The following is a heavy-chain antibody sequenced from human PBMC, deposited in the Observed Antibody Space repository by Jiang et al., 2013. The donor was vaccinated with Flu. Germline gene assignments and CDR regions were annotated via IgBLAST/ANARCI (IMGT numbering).Heavy chain of an antibody. J-gene: IGHJ4*02. CDR1: GYAFTSYG. Sequence: ASGYAFTSYGISWVRQAPGQGLEWMGWISAYNGNTNYAQKLQGRVTMTTDTSTSTAYMELRSLRSDDTAVYYCARENDSSGYYYSYYFDYWGQGTLVTVSS. CDR3: ARENDSSGYYYSYYFDY. V-gene: IGHV1-18*01. CDR2: ISAYNGNT. D-gene: IGHD3-22*01.